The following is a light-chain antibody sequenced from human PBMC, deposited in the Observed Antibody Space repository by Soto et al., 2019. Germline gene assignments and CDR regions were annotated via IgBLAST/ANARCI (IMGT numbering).Light chain of an antibody. CDR3: QQYNTYQYT. J-gene: IGKJ2*01. Sequence: DIQMTKSPSSLSASVGDRVTITCRASQDISSWLAWYQHKPEQAPKSLIYAASMLQSGAPSRFSGSVTGTHFTLTISSLQPEDFATYYCQQYNTYQYTFGQGTKLEIK. CDR2: AAS. V-gene: IGKV1D-16*01. CDR1: QDISSW.